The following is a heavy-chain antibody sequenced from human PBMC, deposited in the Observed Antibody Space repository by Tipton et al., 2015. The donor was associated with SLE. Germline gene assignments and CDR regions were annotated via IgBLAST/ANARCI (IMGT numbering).Heavy chain of an antibody. V-gene: IGHV4-59*01. CDR3: ARDYYGSGFDAFDI. D-gene: IGHD3-10*01. Sequence: LRLSCVASGFTFSNAWVSWVRQAPGKGLEWIGWIYHTGSTDYNPSLKSRVTISVDTSKNQFSLRLSSVTAADTAVYYCARDYYGSGFDAFDIWGQGTMVTVSS. CDR1: GFTFSNAW. J-gene: IGHJ3*02. CDR2: IYHTGST.